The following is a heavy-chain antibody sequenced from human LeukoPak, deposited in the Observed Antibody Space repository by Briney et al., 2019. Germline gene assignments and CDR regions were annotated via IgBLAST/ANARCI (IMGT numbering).Heavy chain of an antibody. CDR2: ISYDGSNK. CDR3: ARDSIWFGELLSDFDY. CDR1: GFILRDFA. J-gene: IGHJ4*02. V-gene: IGHV3-30-3*01. D-gene: IGHD3-10*01. Sequence: PGGSLRLSCAASGFILRDFAMSWVRQAPGKGLEWVAVISYDGSNKYYADSVKGRFTISRDNSKNTLYLQMNSLRAEDTAVYYCARDSIWFGELLSDFDYWGQGTLVTVSS.